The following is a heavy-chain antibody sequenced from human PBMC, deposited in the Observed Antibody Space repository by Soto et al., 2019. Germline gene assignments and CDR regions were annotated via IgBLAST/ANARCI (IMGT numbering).Heavy chain of an antibody. J-gene: IGHJ4*02. CDR1: GFTFNIYG. CDR3: AKDQASGQGSFDS. V-gene: IGHV3-30*18. Sequence: GGSLRLSCAASGFTFNIYGMHWVRQAPDKGLEWVALISYDGSNQHYADSVKGRFTISRDNSRNTLFLQMNSLRADDTAVYYCAKDQASGQGSFDSWGQGTLVTVSS. CDR2: ISYDGSNQ.